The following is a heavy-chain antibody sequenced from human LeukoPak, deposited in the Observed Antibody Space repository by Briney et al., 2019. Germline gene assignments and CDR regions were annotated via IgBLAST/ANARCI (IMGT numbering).Heavy chain of an antibody. CDR1: GGSISSYY. J-gene: IGHJ4*02. D-gene: IGHD3-10*01. CDR2: VYYTGAT. CDR3: ARSLCFGEFPLDY. Sequence: SETLSLTCTVSGGSISSYYWSWLRQSPKGLEWIGHVYYTGATNYNPSLKGRVTISVDTSKNQFSLKVNSVAAADTAVYYCARSLCFGEFPLDYWGQGTLVTVSS. V-gene: IGHV4-59*01.